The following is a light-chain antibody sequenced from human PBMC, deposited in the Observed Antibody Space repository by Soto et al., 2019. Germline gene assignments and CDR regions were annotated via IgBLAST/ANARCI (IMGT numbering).Light chain of an antibody. CDR2: YAS. J-gene: IGKJ1*01. CDR1: QRLLYSHGKTY. V-gene: IGKV2D-29*01. CDR3: MQTIQLPWT. Sequence: LVMTQTPLPLSVTPGPPASISCMSSQRLLYSHGKTYLHWYLQKAGQPPQLLVYYASNRVSGVPERFSGSGSGADFTLKISRVEAEDVGVYYCMQTIQLPWTFGQGTKV.